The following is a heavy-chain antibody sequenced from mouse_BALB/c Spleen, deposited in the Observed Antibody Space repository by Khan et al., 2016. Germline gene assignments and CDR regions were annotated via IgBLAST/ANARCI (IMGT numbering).Heavy chain of an antibody. V-gene: IGHV7-3*02. J-gene: IGHJ1*01. D-gene: IGHD1-1*01. CDR1: GFTFTDYY. CDR2: IRDKANGYTT. CDR3: ARDYYGSSYGRYFDV. Sequence: EVELVESGGGLVQPGGSLRLSCATSGFTFTDYYMSWVRQPPGKALEWLAFIRDKANGYTTEYSASVKGRVTISRDNSQSILFLQMNTLRAEESATYYCARDYYGSSYGRYFDVWGAGTTVTVSS.